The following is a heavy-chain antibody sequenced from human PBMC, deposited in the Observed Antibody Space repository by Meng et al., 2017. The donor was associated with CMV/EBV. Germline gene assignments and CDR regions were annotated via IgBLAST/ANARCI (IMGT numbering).Heavy chain of an antibody. D-gene: IGHD2-2*01. CDR1: GGTFSSYT. J-gene: IGHJ6*02. CDR2: IIPIFGTA. Sequence: SVKVSCKASGGTFSSYTISWVRQAPGQGLEWMGRIIPIFGTANYAQKFQGRVTITTDESTSTAYMELSSLRSEDTAVYYCASKIVPAAKEAYYYGMDVWGQGTTVTVSS. V-gene: IGHV1-69*05. CDR3: ASKIVPAAKEAYYYGMDV.